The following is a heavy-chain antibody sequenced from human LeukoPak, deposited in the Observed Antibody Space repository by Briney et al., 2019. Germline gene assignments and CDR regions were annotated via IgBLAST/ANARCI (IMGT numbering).Heavy chain of an antibody. J-gene: IGHJ3*02. D-gene: IGHD1-26*01. CDR3: ASRSYSGRPRAFDI. CDR2: INHSGIT. V-gene: IGHV4-34*01. CDR1: GGSFSGYY. Sequence: SETLSLTCAVYGGSFSGYYWSWIRQPPGKGLEWIGEINHSGITNYNPSLKSRVTISVDTSKLQFSPKLSSVTAADTAVYYCASRSYSGRPRAFDIWGQGTMVTVSS.